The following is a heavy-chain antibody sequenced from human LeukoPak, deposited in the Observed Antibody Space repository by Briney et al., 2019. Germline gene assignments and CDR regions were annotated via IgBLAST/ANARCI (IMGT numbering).Heavy chain of an antibody. CDR1: GGSISSSSYY. Sequence: TSETLSLTCTVSGGSISSSSYYWGWIRQPPGKGLEWIGSIYYSGSTYYNPSLKSRVTISVDTSKNQFSLKLSSVAAADTAVYYCAREGPSESSSWYTSVYYYYYYMDVWGKGTTVTVSS. CDR3: AREGPSESSSWYTSVYYYYYYMDV. CDR2: IYYSGST. V-gene: IGHV4-39*07. J-gene: IGHJ6*03. D-gene: IGHD6-13*01.